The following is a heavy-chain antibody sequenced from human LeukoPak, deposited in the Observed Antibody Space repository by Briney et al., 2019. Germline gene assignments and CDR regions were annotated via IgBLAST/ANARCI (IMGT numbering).Heavy chain of an antibody. V-gene: IGHV1-2*02. D-gene: IGHD3-9*01. CDR3: ASVRGYDILTGYYTASFDY. CDR1: GYTFTGYY. J-gene: IGHJ4*02. CDR2: INPNSGGT. Sequence: ASVKVSCKASGYTFTGYYMHWVRQAPGQGLEWMGWINPNSGGTNYAQKFQGRVTMTRDTSISTAYMELSRLRSDDTAVYYCASVRGYDILTGYYTASFDYWGQGTLVTVSS.